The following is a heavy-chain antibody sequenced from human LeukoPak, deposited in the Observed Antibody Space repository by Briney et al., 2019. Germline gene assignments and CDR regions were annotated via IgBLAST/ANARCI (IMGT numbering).Heavy chain of an antibody. D-gene: IGHD5-24*01. CDR1: GFTFSNYA. V-gene: IGHV3-74*01. CDR3: ARHGSDAFDI. J-gene: IGHJ3*02. Sequence: GGSLRLSCAASGFTFSNYAMHWVRQAPGKGLVWVSHINSDGSSRTYADSVKGRFTISRDNAKSTLYLQMNSLRAEDTAVYYCARHGSDAFDIWGQGTVVTVSS. CDR2: INSDGSSR.